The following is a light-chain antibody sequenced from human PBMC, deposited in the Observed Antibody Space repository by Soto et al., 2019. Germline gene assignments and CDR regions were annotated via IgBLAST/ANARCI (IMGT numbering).Light chain of an antibody. V-gene: IGKV3-20*01. CDR2: GSS. J-gene: IGKJ1*01. Sequence: EIVLTQSPCTLSSSPGERATLSCTASQTVYHGHLAWYQQKPGQAPRLLIYGSSTRAAGIPDRFSGSESGTCFTLTISSQEQEVFAVYYYQQNISSTRTFGQGTKVDVK. CDR1: QTVYHGH. CDR3: QQNISSTRT.